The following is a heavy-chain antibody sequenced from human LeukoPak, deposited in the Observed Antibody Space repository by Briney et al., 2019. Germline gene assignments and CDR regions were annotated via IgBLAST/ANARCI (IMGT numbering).Heavy chain of an antibody. CDR1: EFTFSSYA. J-gene: IGHJ4*02. V-gene: IGHV3-23*01. D-gene: IGHD6-19*01. CDR3: AKDRSHLPVAGLDY. Sequence: GGSLRLSCAASEFTFSSYAMSWVRQPPGKGLQWVSAISGSRDSTYYADSVKGRFTISRDNSKNTLFLQMNSLRAEDTALNYCAKDRSHLPVAGLDYWAREPWSPSPQ. CDR2: ISGSRDST.